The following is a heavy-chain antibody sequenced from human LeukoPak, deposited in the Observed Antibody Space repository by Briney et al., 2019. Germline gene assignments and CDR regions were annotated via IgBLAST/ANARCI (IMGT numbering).Heavy chain of an antibody. J-gene: IGHJ4*02. Sequence: GGSLRLSCAASGFTFSSYAMSWVRQAPGKGLEGVSAISGSGGSTYYADSVKGRFTISRDNSQNTLYLQMNSLRAEDTAVYYCAKDNSGVTTWFDYWGQGTLVTVSS. CDR2: ISGSGGST. V-gene: IGHV3-23*01. CDR1: GFTFSSYA. D-gene: IGHD4-17*01. CDR3: AKDNSGVTTWFDY.